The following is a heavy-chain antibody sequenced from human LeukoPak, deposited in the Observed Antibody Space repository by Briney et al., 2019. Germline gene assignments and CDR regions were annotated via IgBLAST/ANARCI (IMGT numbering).Heavy chain of an antibody. V-gene: IGHV3-53*01. CDR1: GFTVSSNY. CDR2: IYSGERT. CDR3: ARDNSGSIDY. D-gene: IGHD1-1*01. J-gene: IGHJ4*02. Sequence: GGSLTLSCVASGFTVSSNYMHWVRQAPGKGLAWVSIIYSGERTYYADSVKGRFTISRDTSKNTLYLHMNSRRAEDTGMYYCARDNSGSIDYWGQGTLVSVSS.